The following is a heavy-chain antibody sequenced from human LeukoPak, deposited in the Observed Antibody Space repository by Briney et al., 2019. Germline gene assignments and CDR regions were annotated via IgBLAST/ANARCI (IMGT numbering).Heavy chain of an antibody. CDR1: GFSFSSYA. CDR2: ILNDGSKT. J-gene: IGHJ4*02. CDR3: ASGSRRFDY. V-gene: IGHV3-30-3*01. D-gene: IGHD5-12*01. Sequence: TGRSLRLSCAASGFSFSSYAMHWVRQAPGKGLEWVAAILNDGSKTYYADSVKGRFTISRDNSKNTLYLQMNSLRAEDTAVYYCASGSRRFDYWGQGTLVTVSS.